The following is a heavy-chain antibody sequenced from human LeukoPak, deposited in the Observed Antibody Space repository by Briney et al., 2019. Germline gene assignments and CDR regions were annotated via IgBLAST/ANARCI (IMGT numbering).Heavy chain of an antibody. CDR3: ASLYDIVGTTVDY. D-gene: IGHD1-26*01. J-gene: IGHJ4*02. CDR2: IDPNAGGT. Sequence: ASVKVSCKTSGYTFTNYYIHWVRQAPGQGLEWMGRIDPNAGGTKSAKNFQGRVTMTRDTSISTAYMALSGLRSDDTAVYYCASLYDIVGTTVDYWGQGTLVTVSS. CDR1: GYTFTNYY. V-gene: IGHV1-2*06.